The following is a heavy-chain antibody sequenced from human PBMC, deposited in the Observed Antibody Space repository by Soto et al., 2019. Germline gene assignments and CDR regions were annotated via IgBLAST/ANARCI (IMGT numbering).Heavy chain of an antibody. Sequence: PSETLSLTCTVSGGSISSGGYYWSWIRQHPGKGLEWIGYIYYSGSTYYNPSLKSRVTISVDTSKNQFSLKLSSVTAADTAVYYCARIRPDYDILTGYYKGFDYYYGMDVWGQGTTVTVSS. J-gene: IGHJ6*02. V-gene: IGHV4-31*03. CDR1: GGSISSGGYY. D-gene: IGHD3-9*01. CDR2: IYYSGST. CDR3: ARIRPDYDILTGYYKGFDYYYGMDV.